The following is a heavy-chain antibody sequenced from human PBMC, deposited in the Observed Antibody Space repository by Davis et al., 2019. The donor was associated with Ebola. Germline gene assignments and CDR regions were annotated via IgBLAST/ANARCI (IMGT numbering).Heavy chain of an antibody. J-gene: IGHJ4*02. CDR1: GFTFSSYA. CDR3: AREGYDILTGPNSIDY. Sequence: PGGSLRLSCAASGFTFSSYAMHWVRQAPGKGLEWVAVISYDGSNKYYADSVKGRFTISRDNSKNTLYLQMKSLEAKDTAVYYCAREGYDILTGPNSIDYWGQGTLVTVSS. V-gene: IGHV3-30-3*01. CDR2: ISYDGSNK. D-gene: IGHD3-9*01.